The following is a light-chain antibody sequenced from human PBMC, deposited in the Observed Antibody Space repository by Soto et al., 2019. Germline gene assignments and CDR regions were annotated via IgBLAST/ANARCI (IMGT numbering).Light chain of an antibody. CDR3: QQYNNWPPT. CDR1: QSISSW. CDR2: DAS. V-gene: IGKV1-5*01. J-gene: IGKJ1*01. Sequence: DIQMTQSPSTLSASVGDRVTITCRASQSISSWLAWYQQKPGKAPKLLIYDASSLESGVPSRFSGSGSGTEFTLTISSLQSEDFAVYYCQQYNNWPPTFGQGTKVDIK.